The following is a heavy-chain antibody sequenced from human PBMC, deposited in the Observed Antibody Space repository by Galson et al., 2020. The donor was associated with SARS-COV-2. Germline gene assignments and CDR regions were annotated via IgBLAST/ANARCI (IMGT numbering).Heavy chain of an antibody. V-gene: IGHV3-30*04. CDR3: ARGGEWELPYYCDY. Sequence: QIGEALKISCAGPGFTLHNYVMHWVRQAPGKGPGGVAVISSDGSNSFYADSLKGRFTLYRDNSKSTRYLQMNSLRAEDTAVYYCARGGEWELPYYCDYWGQGTLVTVSS. CDR1: GFTLHNYV. J-gene: IGHJ4*02. CDR2: ISSDGSNS. D-gene: IGHD1-26*01.